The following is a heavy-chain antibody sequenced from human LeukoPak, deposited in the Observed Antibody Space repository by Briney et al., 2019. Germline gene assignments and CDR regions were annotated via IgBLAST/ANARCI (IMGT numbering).Heavy chain of an antibody. CDR1: GFTFSSYA. V-gene: IGHV3-23*01. Sequence: GGSLRLSCAASGFTFSSYAMSWVRQAPGKGLEWVSAISGSGGSTYYADSVKGRFTISRDNSKNTLYLQMNSLRAEDTAVYYCATDQARSLGYCSGGSCYSGWFDPWGQGTLVTVSS. J-gene: IGHJ5*02. CDR2: ISGSGGST. D-gene: IGHD2-15*01. CDR3: ATDQARSLGYCSGGSCYSGWFDP.